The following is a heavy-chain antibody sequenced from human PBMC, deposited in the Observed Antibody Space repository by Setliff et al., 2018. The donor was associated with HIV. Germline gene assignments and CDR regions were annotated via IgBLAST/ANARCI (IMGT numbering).Heavy chain of an antibody. Sequence: SETLSLTCTVSGGSISSYYWSWIRQPPGKGLEWIGYIYYSGSTNYNPSLKSRVTISVDTSKNQFSLKLSSVTAADMAVYYCARDLVGATVGFDYWGQGTLVTVSS. J-gene: IGHJ4*02. V-gene: IGHV4-59*12. CDR2: IYYSGST. CDR1: GGSISSYY. D-gene: IGHD1-26*01. CDR3: ARDLVGATVGFDY.